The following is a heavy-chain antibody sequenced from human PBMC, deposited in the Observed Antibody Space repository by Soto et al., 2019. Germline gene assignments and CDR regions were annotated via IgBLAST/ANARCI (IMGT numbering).Heavy chain of an antibody. V-gene: IGHV3-33*01. CDR3: ARDGVGSTAYFGYCDY. CDR1: AVTFNGYG. CDR2: IRYDGSNI. J-gene: IGHJ4*02. D-gene: IGHD1-26*01. Sequence: QVELVESGGGVVQPGRSLRLSCAASAVTFNGYGLHWVRQAPGKGLEWVAVIRYDGSNIYYADSVKGRFTNSRDNARNMLYLQMNSLRAEDTAFYYCARDGVGSTAYFGYCDYWGLGTLVTFAS.